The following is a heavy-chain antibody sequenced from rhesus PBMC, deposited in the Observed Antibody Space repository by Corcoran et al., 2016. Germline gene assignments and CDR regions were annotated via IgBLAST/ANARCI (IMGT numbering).Heavy chain of an antibody. Sequence: EVQLVESGGGLVQPGGSLRLSCAASGFTFSSYDMSWVRQAPGKGLEWVSYISYTGKTIDYADSVKGRFTISRDNAKNSLSLQMSGLRAEDTAVYYCTRGELRDYWGQGVLVTVSS. D-gene: IGHD1-44*01. J-gene: IGHJ4*01. CDR2: ISYTGKTI. CDR3: TRGELRDY. V-gene: IGHV3-136*01. CDR1: GFTFSSYD.